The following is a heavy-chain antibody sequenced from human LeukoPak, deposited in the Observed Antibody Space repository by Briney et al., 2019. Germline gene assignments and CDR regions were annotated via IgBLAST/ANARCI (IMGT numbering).Heavy chain of an antibody. J-gene: IGHJ4*02. CDR3: ARGGRDYGDYIWGIGIDY. CDR2: IDPNSGGI. V-gene: IGHV1-2*02. Sequence: DSVKVSCKASGYTFTGNFIHWVRQAPGPGPEWRGWIDPNSGGIIYAQTFTGRVTMTTATPNSTAYMELRRLRADEPPENHRARGGRDYGDYIWGIGIDYWGQGTLVTVSS. CDR1: GYTFTGNF. D-gene: IGHD4-17*01.